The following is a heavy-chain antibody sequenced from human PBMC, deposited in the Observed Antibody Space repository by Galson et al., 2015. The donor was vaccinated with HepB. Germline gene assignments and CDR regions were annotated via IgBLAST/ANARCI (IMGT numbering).Heavy chain of an antibody. J-gene: IGHJ6*03. CDR3: ARDMVYAGRYYYYMDV. D-gene: IGHD2-8*01. V-gene: IGHV3-30-3*01. CDR1: GFTFSSYA. Sequence: SLRLSCAASGFTFSSYAMHWVRQAPGKGLEWVTVISYDGSNKYYADSVKGRFTISRDNSKNTLYLQMNSLRAEDTAVYYCARDMVYAGRYYYYMDVWGKGTTVTVSS. CDR2: ISYDGSNK.